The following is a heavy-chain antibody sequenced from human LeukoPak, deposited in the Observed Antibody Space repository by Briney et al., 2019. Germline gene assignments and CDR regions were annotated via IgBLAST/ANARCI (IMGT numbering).Heavy chain of an antibody. V-gene: IGHV4-39*07. J-gene: IGHJ5*02. CDR3: ARAPIPYDRSRTDYRFDP. CDR1: GGSISSSNYY. Sequence: SETLSLTCTVSGGSISSSNYYWGWIRQPPGKGLEWIGSIYYSGSTYYNPSLKSRVTISVDTSKNQFSLKLSSVTAADTAVYYCARAPIPYDRSRTDYRFDPWGQGTLVTVAS. D-gene: IGHD3-16*01. CDR2: IYYSGST.